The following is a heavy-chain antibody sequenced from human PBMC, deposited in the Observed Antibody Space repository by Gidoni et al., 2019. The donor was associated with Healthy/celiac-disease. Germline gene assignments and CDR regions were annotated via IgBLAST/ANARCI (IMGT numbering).Heavy chain of an antibody. D-gene: IGHD3-3*01. V-gene: IGHV4-59*01. Sequence: QVQLQESGPGLVKPSETLSLTCTVSGGSISSYYWSWIRQPPGKGLEWIGYIYYSGSTNYNPSLKSRVTISVDTSKNQFSLKLSSVTAADTAVYYCARFGEASRGAFDIWGQGTMVTVSS. CDR2: IYYSGST. CDR1: GGSISSYY. CDR3: ARFGEASRGAFDI. J-gene: IGHJ3*02.